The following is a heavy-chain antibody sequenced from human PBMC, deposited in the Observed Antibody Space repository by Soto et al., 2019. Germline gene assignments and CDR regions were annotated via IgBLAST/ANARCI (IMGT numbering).Heavy chain of an antibody. CDR2: IYYSGTS. CDR1: GGSIRDDTYY. D-gene: IGHD2-2*01. Sequence: QLQLQESGPGLVKPSETLSLTCTVSGGSIRDDTYYWGWIRQPPGKGLEWIGSIYYSGTSSYNPSVKSRVTMSVNTSKKQLSLRLSSVTAADTAAYYCARLHCYSPNCVPLDPWGQGTLVIVSS. CDR3: ARLHCYSPNCVPLDP. V-gene: IGHV4-39*01. J-gene: IGHJ5*02.